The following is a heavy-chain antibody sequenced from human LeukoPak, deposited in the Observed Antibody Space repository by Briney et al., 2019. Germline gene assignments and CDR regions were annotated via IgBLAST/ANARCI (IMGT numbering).Heavy chain of an antibody. D-gene: IGHD3-22*01. V-gene: IGHV3-7*03. Sequence: GGSLRLSCAASGFTFTDYWMTWVRQVPGKGLEWVANIHKAGTESYYVDSVKGRFTISRDNAKNSLYLQMDSLRAEDTAVYFCARAPFDTKGYYQAPIRFDAWGQGTLVTVSS. CDR2: IHKAGTES. CDR1: GFTFTDYW. CDR3: ARAPFDTKGYYQAPIRFDA. J-gene: IGHJ5*02.